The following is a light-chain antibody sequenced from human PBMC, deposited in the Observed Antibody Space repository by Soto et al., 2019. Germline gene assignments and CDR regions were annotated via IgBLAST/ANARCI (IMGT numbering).Light chain of an antibody. J-gene: IGLJ1*01. CDR2: MVS. V-gene: IGLV2-14*01. CDR1: SSDVGNYNY. CDR3: TSPTPGSLYV. Sequence: LAQPASVSGSPGQSITISCTGTSSDVGNYNYVSWYQQYPGRVPKLLIYMVSNRASGVSNRFSGSKSGNTASLTISGLQAEDEADYFCTSPTPGSLYVFGTGTKVTVL.